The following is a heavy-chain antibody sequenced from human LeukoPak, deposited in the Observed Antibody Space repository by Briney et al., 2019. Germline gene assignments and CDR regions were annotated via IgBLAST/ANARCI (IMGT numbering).Heavy chain of an antibody. J-gene: IGHJ4*02. Sequence: ASVKVSCKASGYTFTSYGISWVRQAPGQGLEWMGWISAYNGNTNYAQKLQGRVTMTTDTSTSTAYMELRSLRSDDTAVYYCASGPYYYGSGSYYNPNSAFDYWGQGTLVTVSS. CDR2: ISAYNGNT. CDR1: GYTFTSYG. CDR3: ASGPYYYGSGSYYNPNSAFDY. D-gene: IGHD3-10*01. V-gene: IGHV1-18*01.